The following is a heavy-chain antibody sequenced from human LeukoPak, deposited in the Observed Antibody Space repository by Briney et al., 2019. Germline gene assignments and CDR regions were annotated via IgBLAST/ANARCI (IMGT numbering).Heavy chain of an antibody. CDR3: ARARLRGVRGVIREVFDY. Sequence: PSETLSLTCAVSGGSFSGYYWSWIRQPPGKGLEWIGEINHSGSTNYNPSLKSRVTISVDTSKNQFSLKLSSVTAADTAVYYCARARLRGVRGVIREVFDYWGQGTLVTVSS. D-gene: IGHD3-10*01. V-gene: IGHV4-34*01. J-gene: IGHJ4*02. CDR2: INHSGST. CDR1: GGSFSGYY.